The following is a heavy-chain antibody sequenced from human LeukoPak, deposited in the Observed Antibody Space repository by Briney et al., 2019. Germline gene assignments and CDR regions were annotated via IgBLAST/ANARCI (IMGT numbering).Heavy chain of an antibody. CDR3: ARVDSSGYILDY. CDR1: GFTFSSYS. V-gene: IGHV3-21*01. CDR2: ISSSSSYI. D-gene: IGHD3-22*01. J-gene: IGHJ4*02. Sequence: PGGSLRLSCAASGFTFSSYSMNWVRQAPGKGLEWLSSISSSSSYIYYADSVKGRFTISRDNAKNSLYLQMNSLRAEDTAVYYCARVDSSGYILDYWGQGTLVTVSS.